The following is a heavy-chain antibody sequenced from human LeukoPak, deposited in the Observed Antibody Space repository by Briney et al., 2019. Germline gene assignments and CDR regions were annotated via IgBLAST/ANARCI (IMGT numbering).Heavy chain of an antibody. J-gene: IGHJ5*02. CDR1: GGTFSSYA. Sequence: SVKVSCKASGGTFSSYAISWVRQAPGQGLEWMGRIIPILGIANYAQKFQGRVTITADKSTSTAYMELSSLRSEDTAVYYCARDLTFPIVVPAAMGVDPWGQGTLVTVSS. CDR2: IIPILGIA. CDR3: ARDLTFPIVVPAAMGVDP. D-gene: IGHD2-2*01. V-gene: IGHV1-69*04.